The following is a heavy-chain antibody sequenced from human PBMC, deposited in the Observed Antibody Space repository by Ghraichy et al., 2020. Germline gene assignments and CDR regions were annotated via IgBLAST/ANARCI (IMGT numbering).Heavy chain of an antibody. D-gene: IGHD6-13*01. V-gene: IGHV1-18*01. CDR1: GYTFTSYG. CDR3: ARERRGSSWYYFDY. Sequence: ASVKVSCKASGYTFTSYGISWVRQAPGQGLEWMGWISAYNGNTNYAQKLQGRVTMTTDTSTSTAYMELRSLRSDDTAVYYCARERRGSSWYYFDYWGQGTLVTVSS. J-gene: IGHJ4*02. CDR2: ISAYNGNT.